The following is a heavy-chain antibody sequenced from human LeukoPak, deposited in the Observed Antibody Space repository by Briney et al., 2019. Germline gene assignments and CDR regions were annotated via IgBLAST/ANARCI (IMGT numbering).Heavy chain of an antibody. CDR3: ARLSSHASSAFDI. J-gene: IGHJ3*02. CDR1: GGSISSYY. CDR2: IYYSGST. V-gene: IGHV4-59*01. Sequence: SETLSLTCTVSGGSISSYYWSWIRQPPGKGLEWIGYIYYSGSTNYNPSLKSRVSISVDTSKNQFSLKLSSVTAADTAVYYCARLSSHASSAFDIWGQGTMVTVSS. D-gene: IGHD2-2*01.